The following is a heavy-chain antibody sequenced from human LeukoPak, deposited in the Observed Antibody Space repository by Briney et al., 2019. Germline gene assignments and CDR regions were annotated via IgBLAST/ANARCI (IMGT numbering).Heavy chain of an antibody. D-gene: IGHD4-23*01. V-gene: IGHV3-13*01. CDR2: IGTAGDT. CDR3: TRDNGDGGLDY. CDR1: GFTFSSYD. Sequence: SGGSLRLSCAASGFTFSSYDMHWVRQATGKGLEWVSAIGTAGDTYYPGSVKGRFTISRENAKSSLYLQMNSLRAGDTAVYYCTRDNGDGGLDYWGQGTLVTVSS. J-gene: IGHJ4*02.